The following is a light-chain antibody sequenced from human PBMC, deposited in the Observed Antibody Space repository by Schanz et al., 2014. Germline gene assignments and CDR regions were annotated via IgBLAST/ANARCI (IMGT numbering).Light chain of an antibody. CDR1: SNDVGRYDY. Sequence: QSALTQPPSASGSPGQSVTISCTGTSNDVGRYDYVSWYQQHPGKAPKLILFEVTKRPSGVPDRFSGSKSGDTASLTVSGLQAEDEATYYCSSFEGRHNWVFGGGTKLTV. CDR3: SSFEGRHNWV. J-gene: IGLJ3*02. V-gene: IGLV2-8*01. CDR2: EVT.